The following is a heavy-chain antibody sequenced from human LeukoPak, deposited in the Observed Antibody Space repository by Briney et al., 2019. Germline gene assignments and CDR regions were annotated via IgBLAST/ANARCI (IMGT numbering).Heavy chain of an antibody. CDR3: ARAQQLGTYNWFDP. D-gene: IGHD6-13*01. CDR1: GFRFHSFW. Sequence: GEALKISRKGSGFRFHSFWIGRVRPMPGKGLEWMGINYSGDSDNRYSPSFQGQVTISADKSISTAYLQWSSLKASDTAMYYCARAQQLGTYNWFDPWGQGTLVTVSS. J-gene: IGHJ5*02. V-gene: IGHV5-51*01. CDR2: NYSGDSDN.